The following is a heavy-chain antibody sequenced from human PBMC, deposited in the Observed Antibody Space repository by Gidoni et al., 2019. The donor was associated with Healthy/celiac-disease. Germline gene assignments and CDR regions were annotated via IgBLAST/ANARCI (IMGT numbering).Heavy chain of an antibody. V-gene: IGHV1-2*02. CDR2: INPNSGGT. CDR1: GYTFTGYY. J-gene: IGHJ6*02. Sequence: QVQLVQSGAEVKKPGASVKVSCKASGYTFTGYYMPWVRQAPGQGLEWMGWINPNSGGTNYAQKFQGRVTMTRDTSISTAYMELSRLRSDDTAVYYCARSQILKTGFGELLFYYYYGMDVWGQGTTVTVSS. CDR3: ARSQILKTGFGELLFYYYYGMDV. D-gene: IGHD3-10*01.